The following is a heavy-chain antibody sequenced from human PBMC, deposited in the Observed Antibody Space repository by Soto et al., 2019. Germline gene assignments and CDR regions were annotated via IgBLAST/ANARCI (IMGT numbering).Heavy chain of an antibody. V-gene: IGHV4-59*08. CDR1: GGSISSFY. J-gene: IGHJ2*01. Sequence: SETLSLTCTVSGGSISSFYWSWIRQPPGKGLEWIGYIYYSGSTNYNPSLKSRVTISVDTSKNQFSLKLSSVTAADTAVYYCARFNWYFDLWGRGTLVTVSS. CDR3: ARFNWYFDL. CDR2: IYYSGST.